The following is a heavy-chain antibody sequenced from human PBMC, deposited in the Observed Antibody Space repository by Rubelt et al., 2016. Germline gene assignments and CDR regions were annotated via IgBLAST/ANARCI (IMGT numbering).Heavy chain of an antibody. V-gene: IGHV3-23*01. Sequence: EVQLLESGGGLVQPGGSLRLSCAASGFTLSSYAMHWVRQAPGKGLEWVPAISGTGGSTYYADSVKGRFTITRDNSKNTLYLQMNSLRAEDTAVDYCAKGRRITMLTLMDVWGQGTTVTVSS. CDR2: ISGTGGST. J-gene: IGHJ6*02. CDR1: GFTLSSYA. D-gene: IGHD3-3*01. CDR3: AKGRRITMLTLMDV.